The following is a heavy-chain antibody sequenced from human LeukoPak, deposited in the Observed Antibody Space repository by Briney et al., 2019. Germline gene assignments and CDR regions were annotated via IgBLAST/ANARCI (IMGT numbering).Heavy chain of an antibody. CDR2: ISGTGSRT. CDR1: GFTFSNYA. J-gene: IGHJ4*02. D-gene: IGHD3-22*01. Sequence: GGSLRLPCAASGFTFSNYAMIWVRQAPGKGLEWIATISGTGSRTYYANSVRGRFSISRDNSRNTLYLQRSSLRVEDTAVYYCAKELDGSGYYGPDYWGRGTLVTVSS. V-gene: IGHV3-23*01. CDR3: AKELDGSGYYGPDY.